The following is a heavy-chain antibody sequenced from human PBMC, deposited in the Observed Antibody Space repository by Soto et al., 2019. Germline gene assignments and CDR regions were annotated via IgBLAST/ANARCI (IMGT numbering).Heavy chain of an antibody. V-gene: IGHV4-34*01. CDR1: GGSINSGGYY. CDR3: AREGHCSSTGCPGDY. J-gene: IGHJ4*02. D-gene: IGHD2-2*01. CDR2: INHSGST. Sequence: SETLSLTYAVSGGSINSGGYYWSWIRQPPGKGLEWIGEINHSGSTNYNPSLKSRVTISVDTSKKQFSLKLSSVTAADTAVYYCAREGHCSSTGCPGDYWGQGTLVTVSS.